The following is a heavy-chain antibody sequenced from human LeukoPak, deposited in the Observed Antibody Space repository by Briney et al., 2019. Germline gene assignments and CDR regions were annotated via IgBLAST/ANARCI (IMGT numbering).Heavy chain of an antibody. D-gene: IGHD1-26*01. J-gene: IGHJ4*02. Sequence: SDTLSLTCAVYGGSFSGYYWRGIRQPPGKGLEWIGEINHSGSTNYNPSLKSRVTLSVDTSKKQFSLKLSSVTAADTAVYYCARWEGGSYYDFDYWGQGTLVTVSS. CDR3: ARWEGGSYYDFDY. V-gene: IGHV4-34*01. CDR2: INHSGST. CDR1: GGSFSGYY.